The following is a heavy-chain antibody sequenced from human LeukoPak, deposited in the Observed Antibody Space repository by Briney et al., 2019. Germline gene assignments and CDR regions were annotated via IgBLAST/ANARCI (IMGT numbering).Heavy chain of an antibody. CDR3: AYDIRSRFLDQ. D-gene: IGHD3-3*01. CDR2: IYYDGSNK. Sequence: GGSLRLSCAASGFTFSTYGMHWVRQAPGKGLEWVALIYYDGSNKYYADSVKGRFTVSRDNSENTLYLQMNSLRGDDTAVYYCAYDIRSRFLDQWGQGTLVTVSS. V-gene: IGHV3-33*06. CDR1: GFTFSTYG. J-gene: IGHJ4*02.